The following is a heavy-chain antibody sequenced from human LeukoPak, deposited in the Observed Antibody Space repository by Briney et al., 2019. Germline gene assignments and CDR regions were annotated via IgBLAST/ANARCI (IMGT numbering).Heavy chain of an antibody. J-gene: IGHJ4*02. CDR2: MNPNSGNT. CDR3: ARGPPRIAARPPGGWD. V-gene: IGHV1-8*03. Sequence: ASVKVSCKASGYTFTSYDINWVRQATGQGLEWMGWMNPNSGNTGYAQKFQGRVTITRNTSISTAYMELSSLRSEDTAVYYCARGPPRIAARPPGGWDWGQGTLVTVSS. CDR1: GYTFTSYD. D-gene: IGHD6-6*01.